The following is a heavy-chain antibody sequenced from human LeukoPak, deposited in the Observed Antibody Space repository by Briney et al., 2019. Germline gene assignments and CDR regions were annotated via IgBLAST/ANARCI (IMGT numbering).Heavy chain of an antibody. CDR3: ARLWSASESFDY. Sequence: GGSLRLSCAASGFTFSSYGMHWVRQAPGKGLEWVAFIRYDGSNKYYAGSVKGRFTISRDNAKNSLYLQMSSLRAEDTAVYYCARLWSASESFDYWGQGTLVSVSS. J-gene: IGHJ4*02. CDR1: GFTFSSYG. CDR2: IRYDGSNK. D-gene: IGHD3-3*01. V-gene: IGHV3-30*02.